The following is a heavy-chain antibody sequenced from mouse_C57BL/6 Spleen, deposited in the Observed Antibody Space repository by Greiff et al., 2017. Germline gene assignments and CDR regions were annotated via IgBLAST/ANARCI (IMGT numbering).Heavy chain of an antibody. CDR3: ASTIYYDYGYAMDD. V-gene: IGHV1-55*01. CDR2: IYQGSGSI. J-gene: IGHJ4*01. CDR1: GYTFTSYW. D-gene: IGHD2-4*01. Sequence: QVQLKESGAELVKPGASVKMSCKASGYTFTSYWITWVKQRPGQGLEWIGDIYQGSGSINYNEKFKSRATLTVDKSSSTAYMQLSSLTSEDSAVYYCASTIYYDYGYAMDDWGQGTSVTVSS.